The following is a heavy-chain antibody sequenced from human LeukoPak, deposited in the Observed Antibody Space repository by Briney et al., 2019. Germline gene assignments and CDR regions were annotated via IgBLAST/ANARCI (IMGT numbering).Heavy chain of an antibody. CDR1: GYTFTGYY. J-gene: IGHJ6*03. CDR2: INPNSGDT. CDR3: ARGHDYGDSMDV. V-gene: IGHV1-2*02. Sequence: ASVKVSCKASGYTFTGYYMHWVRQAPGQGLEWMGWINPNSGDTNYAQKFQGRVTMTRDTSISTAYMELSRLRSDDTAVYYCARGHDYGDSMDVWGKGTTVTVSS. D-gene: IGHD4-17*01.